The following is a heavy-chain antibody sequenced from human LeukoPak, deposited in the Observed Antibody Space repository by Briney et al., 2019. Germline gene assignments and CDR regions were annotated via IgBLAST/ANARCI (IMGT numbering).Heavy chain of an antibody. CDR2: IWYDGSNK. CDR3: AREGVDTAVASLDY. CDR1: GFTFSSYG. V-gene: IGHV3-33*01. J-gene: IGHJ4*02. Sequence: GGSLRLSCAASGFTFSSYGMHWVRQAPGKGLEWVAVIWYDGSNKYYADSVKGRFTISRDNSKNTLYLQMNSLRAEDTAVYYCAREGVDTAVASLDYWGQGTLVTVSS. D-gene: IGHD5-18*01.